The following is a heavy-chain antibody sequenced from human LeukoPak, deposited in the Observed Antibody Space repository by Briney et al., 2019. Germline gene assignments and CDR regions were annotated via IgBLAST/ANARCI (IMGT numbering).Heavy chain of an antibody. D-gene: IGHD3-22*01. Sequence: PSETLSLTRTVCGGSISTYYWSWVRQPPARGLAWIGYIYYSGSTTYNPSLKSRVTISVDQSNNQFSLKLRSVTAADTAVYYCARGDPYYYDSSGFDYWGQGTLVTVSS. J-gene: IGHJ4*02. CDR3: ARGDPYYYDSSGFDY. V-gene: IGHV4-59*08. CDR1: GGSISTYY. CDR2: IYYSGST.